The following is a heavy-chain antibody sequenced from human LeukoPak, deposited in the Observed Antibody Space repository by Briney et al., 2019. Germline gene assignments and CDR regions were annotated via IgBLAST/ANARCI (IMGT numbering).Heavy chain of an antibody. V-gene: IGHV3-7*03. CDR2: MKQDGSEK. J-gene: IGHJ5*02. CDR1: GFIFKSYW. Sequence: GGSLRLSCAASGFIFKSYWMSWVRQAPGKGLEWVANMKQDGSEKYYVDSVKGRFTISRDNAKNSLYLQMNSLRAEDTAVYYCARVAHRAGTWFDPWGQGTLVTVSS. D-gene: IGHD6-13*01. CDR3: ARVAHRAGTWFDP.